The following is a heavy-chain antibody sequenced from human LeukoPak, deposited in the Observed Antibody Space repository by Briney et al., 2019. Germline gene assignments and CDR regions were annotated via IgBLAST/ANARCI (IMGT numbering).Heavy chain of an antibody. V-gene: IGHV4-34*01. CDR2: INHSGST. CDR1: GGSFSGYY. D-gene: IGHD3-10*01. CDR3: ARAGFDVLWAFGWFDP. Sequence: SETLSLTCAVYGGSFSGYYWSWIRQPPGKGLEWIGEINHSGSTNYNPSLKSRVTISVDTSKNQFSLKLSSVTAADTAVYYCARAGFDVLWAFGWFDPWGQGTLVTVSS. J-gene: IGHJ5*02.